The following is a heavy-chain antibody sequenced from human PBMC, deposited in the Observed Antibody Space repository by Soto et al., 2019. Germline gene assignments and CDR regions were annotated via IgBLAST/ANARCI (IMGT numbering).Heavy chain of an antibody. D-gene: IGHD3-22*01. V-gene: IGHV4-4*07. CDR2: IYTSGST. J-gene: IGHJ5*02. CDR3: ARFTYDSSGYWWFDP. Sequence: SETLSLTCTVSGGSLGSYYWSWIRQPAGKGLEWIGRIYTSGSTNYNPSLKSRVTMSVDTSKNQFSLKLSSVTAADTAVYYCARFTYDSSGYWWFDPWGQGTLVTVSS. CDR1: GGSLGSYY.